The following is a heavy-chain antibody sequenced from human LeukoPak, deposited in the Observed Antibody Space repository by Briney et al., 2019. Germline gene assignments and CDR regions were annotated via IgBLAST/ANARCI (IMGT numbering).Heavy chain of an antibody. CDR2: ISSSGSTI. CDR3: ARAGQHYGDYVEFWFDP. V-gene: IGHV3-11*04. J-gene: IGHJ5*02. D-gene: IGHD4-17*01. CDR1: GFTFSDYY. Sequence: GGSLRLSCAASGFTFSDYYMSWIRQAPGKGLEWVSYISSSGSTIYYADSVKGRFTISRDNAKNTLYLQMNSLRAEDMAVYYCARAGQHYGDYVEFWFDPWGQGTLVTVSS.